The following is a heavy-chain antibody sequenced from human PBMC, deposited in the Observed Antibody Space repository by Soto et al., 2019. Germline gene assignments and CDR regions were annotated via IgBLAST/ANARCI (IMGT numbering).Heavy chain of an antibody. CDR2: IIPIFGTA. D-gene: IGHD3-22*01. Sequence: QVPLVQSGAEVKKPGSSVKVSCKASGGTFSSYAISWVRQAPGQGLEWMGGIIPIFGTANYAQKSQGRVTITADESTSTAYMELSSLRSEDTAVYYCARDHDSSGYHDAFDIWGQGTMVTVSS. J-gene: IGHJ3*02. CDR3: ARDHDSSGYHDAFDI. V-gene: IGHV1-69*01. CDR1: GGTFSSYA.